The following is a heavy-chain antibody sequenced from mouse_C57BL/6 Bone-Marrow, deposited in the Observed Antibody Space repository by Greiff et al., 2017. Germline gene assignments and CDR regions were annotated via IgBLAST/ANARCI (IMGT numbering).Heavy chain of an antibody. Sequence: VQLQQSGADLARPCASVSMSCNASGYTFTSYTLHWVDQRPGQGLEWIGYINPSSGYTKYNQKFKDKATLTADKSSSTAFMQLSSLTTEDAAVYYCARSNYAYWGQGTLVTVSA. D-gene: IGHD2-5*01. CDR1: GYTFTSYT. CDR2: INPSSGYT. J-gene: IGHJ3*01. V-gene: IGHV1-4*01. CDR3: ARSNYAY.